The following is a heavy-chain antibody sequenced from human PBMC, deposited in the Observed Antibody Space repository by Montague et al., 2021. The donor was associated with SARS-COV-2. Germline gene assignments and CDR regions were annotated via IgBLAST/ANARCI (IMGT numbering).Heavy chain of an antibody. CDR1: GFSIGSGDC. V-gene: IGHV4-38-2*02. Sequence: SETLSLTCTVSGFSIGSGDCWGWIRQPPWKGLEWIWSIYHSGTTXXNPXXXSRLTMSIDTSTNQFSLRLTSVTAADTAVFFCVREKAGGLRNVFDIWGQGTTVTVSS. CDR2: IYHSGTT. J-gene: IGHJ3*02. CDR3: VREKAGGLRNVFDI.